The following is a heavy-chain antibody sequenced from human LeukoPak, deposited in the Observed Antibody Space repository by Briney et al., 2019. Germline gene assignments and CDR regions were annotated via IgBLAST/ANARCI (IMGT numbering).Heavy chain of an antibody. V-gene: IGHV1-18*04. CDR3: ARWQSLKFEQWLVQDWFDP. J-gene: IGHJ5*02. CDR1: GYTFTSYG. Sequence: ASVTVSCKASGYTFTSYGISWVRQAPGQGLEWMGWISAYNGNTNYAQKLQGRVTMTTDTSTSTAYMELRSLRSDDTAVYYCARWQSLKFEQWLVQDWFDPWGQGTLVTVSS. CDR2: ISAYNGNT. D-gene: IGHD6-19*01.